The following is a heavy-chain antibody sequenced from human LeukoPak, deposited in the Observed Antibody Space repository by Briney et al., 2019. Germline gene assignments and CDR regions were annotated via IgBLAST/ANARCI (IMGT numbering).Heavy chain of an antibody. CDR2: ISVYNGNT. D-gene: IGHD3-9*01. Sequence: ASVKVSCKASGYTFTSYALSGVRQAPGQGLEWRGGISVYNGNTNYAQKVQGRVTMTTDTSTSTAYMEMRSLRSDDTAVYYCARDPYDTDAFDIWGQGTMVTVSS. CDR1: GYTFTSYA. J-gene: IGHJ3*02. V-gene: IGHV1-18*01. CDR3: ARDPYDTDAFDI.